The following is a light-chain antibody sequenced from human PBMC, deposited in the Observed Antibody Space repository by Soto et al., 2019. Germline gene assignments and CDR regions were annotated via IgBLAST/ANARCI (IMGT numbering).Light chain of an antibody. CDR1: QSVSSSY. CDR2: AAS. J-gene: IGKJ3*01. Sequence: EIVLTQSPGTLSLSPGERATLSCRASQSVSSSYLAWYQQKPGQAPRPLIYAASSRAAGIPDRFSGSGSGTDFTLTISRLEPADFALYYCQQYGSSPIFTFGPGTKVDFK. CDR3: QQYGSSPIFT. V-gene: IGKV3-20*01.